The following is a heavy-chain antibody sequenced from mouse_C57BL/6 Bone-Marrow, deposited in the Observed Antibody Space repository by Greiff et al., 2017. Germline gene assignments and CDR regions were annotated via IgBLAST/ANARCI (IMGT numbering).Heavy chain of an antibody. Sequence: QVQLQQPGAELVMPGASVKLSCKASGYTFTSYWMHWVKQRPGQGLEWIGEIDPSDSYTNYNQKFKGKSTLTVDKSSSTAYMQLSSLTSEDSAVYYCARGLRRVAYWGQGTLVTVSA. V-gene: IGHV1-69*01. J-gene: IGHJ3*01. CDR2: IDPSDSYT. D-gene: IGHD2-2*01. CDR1: GYTFTSYW. CDR3: ARGLRRVAY.